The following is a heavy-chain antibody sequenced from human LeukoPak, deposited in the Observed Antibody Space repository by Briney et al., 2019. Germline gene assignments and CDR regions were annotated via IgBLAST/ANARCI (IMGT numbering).Heavy chain of an antibody. CDR2: ISSSGSI. CDR1: GFAFSSYG. CDR3: ARRFDS. Sequence: GGSLRLSCVASGFAFSSYGMNWVRQAPGKGLEWVSYISSSGSIYYADSVKGRFTISRDNAKNSLYLQMNSLRDEDTAVYYCARRFDSWGQGTLVTVSS. V-gene: IGHV3-48*02. J-gene: IGHJ4*02.